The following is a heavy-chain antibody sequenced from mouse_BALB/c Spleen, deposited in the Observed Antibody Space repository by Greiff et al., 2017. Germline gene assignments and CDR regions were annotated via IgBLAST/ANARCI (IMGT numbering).Heavy chain of an antibody. V-gene: IGHV14-3*02. J-gene: IGHJ3*01. CDR1: GFNIKDTY. CDR2: IDPANGNT. D-gene: IGHD1-1*01. Sequence: VQLKQSGAELVKPGASVKLSCTASGFNIKDTYMHWVKQRPEQGLEWIGRIDPANGNTKYDPKFQGKATITADTSSNTAYLQLSSLTSEDTAVYYCARIYGSSWGFAYWGQGTLVTVSA. CDR3: ARIYGSSWGFAY.